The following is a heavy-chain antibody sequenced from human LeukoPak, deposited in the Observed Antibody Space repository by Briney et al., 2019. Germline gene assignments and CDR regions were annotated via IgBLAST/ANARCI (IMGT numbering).Heavy chain of an antibody. V-gene: IGHV3-23*01. CDR3: AKRADGCSGVSCYYYYMDV. J-gene: IGHJ6*03. CDR2: ICGVGDST. Sequence: PGGSLRLSRAASGFTVSNYAMNWVRQAPGKGLEWVSTICGVGDSTYYAEPVKGRFTMSRDNSKNTVYLQMNSLRVEDTAIYYCAKRADGCSGVSCYYYYMDVWGKGTTVTVSS. D-gene: IGHD2-15*01. CDR1: GFTVSNYA.